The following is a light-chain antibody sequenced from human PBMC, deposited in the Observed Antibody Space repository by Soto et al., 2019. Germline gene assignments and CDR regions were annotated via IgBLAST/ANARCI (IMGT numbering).Light chain of an antibody. CDR3: CSYAGSSTFAYV. J-gene: IGLJ1*01. CDR1: SSDVGSYNL. V-gene: IGLV2-23*02. Sequence: QSVLTQPASVSGSPGQSITISCTGTSSDVGSYNLVSWYQQHPGKAPKLMIYEVGKRPSGVSNRFSGSKSGNTASLTISGLQAEDEADYYCCSYAGSSTFAYVFGTGTKVTVL. CDR2: EVG.